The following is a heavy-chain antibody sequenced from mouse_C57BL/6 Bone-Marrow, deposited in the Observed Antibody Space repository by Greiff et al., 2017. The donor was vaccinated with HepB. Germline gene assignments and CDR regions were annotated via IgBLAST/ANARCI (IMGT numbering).Heavy chain of an antibody. CDR1: GYTFTSYW. CDR2: INPSNGGT. V-gene: IGHV1-53*01. Sequence: VQLQQPGTELVKPGASVKLSCKASGYTFTSYWMHWVKQRPGQGLEWIGNINPSNGGTNYNEKFKSKATLTVDKSSSTAYMQLSSLTSEDSAVYYCARETAQATGYFDYWGQGTTLTVSS. CDR3: ARETAQATGYFDY. D-gene: IGHD3-2*02. J-gene: IGHJ2*01.